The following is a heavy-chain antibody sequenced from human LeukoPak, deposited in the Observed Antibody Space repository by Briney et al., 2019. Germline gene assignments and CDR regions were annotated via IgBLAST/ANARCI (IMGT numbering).Heavy chain of an antibody. J-gene: IGHJ4*02. CDR2: IYHSGST. CDR3: ARMTTVVN. D-gene: IGHD4-23*01. V-gene: IGHV4-38-2*02. CDR1: GYSISSGYY. Sequence: SETLSLTCTVSGYSISSGYYWGWIRQPPGEGLEWIGSIYHSGSTYYNPSLKSRVTISVDTSKNQFSLKLSSVTAADTAVYYCARMTTVVNWGQGTLVTVSS.